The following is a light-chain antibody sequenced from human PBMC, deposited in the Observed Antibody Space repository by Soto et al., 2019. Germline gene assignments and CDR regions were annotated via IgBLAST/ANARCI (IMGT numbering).Light chain of an antibody. CDR3: QQYNNWPRT. CDR1: QSISNN. CDR2: DAS. V-gene: IGKV3-15*01. J-gene: IGKJ1*01. Sequence: VMTQSPATLSVSLGESATLSCRASQSISNNLAWYQQKPGQAPRLLMYDASTRATGIPDRFSGSGSGAEFTHTISSLQSEDLAVYYCQQYNNWPRTFGQGTKVDIK.